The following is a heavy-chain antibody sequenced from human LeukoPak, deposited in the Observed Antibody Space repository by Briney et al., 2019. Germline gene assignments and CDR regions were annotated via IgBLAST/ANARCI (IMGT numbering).Heavy chain of an antibody. J-gene: IGHJ4*02. CDR2: ISNRGGST. CDR3: LREVGAFDY. Sequence: GGSLRLSCAASGFTFSSFGMSWVRQAPGKGLEWVSLISNRGGSTYYADSVKGRFTISRDNSKNTLYLQMNSLRAEDTAVYYCLREVGAFDYWGQGTLVTVSS. CDR1: GFTFSSFG. D-gene: IGHD1-26*01. V-gene: IGHV3-23*01.